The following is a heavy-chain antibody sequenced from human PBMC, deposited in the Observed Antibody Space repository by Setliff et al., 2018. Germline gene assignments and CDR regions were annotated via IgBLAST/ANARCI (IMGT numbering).Heavy chain of an antibody. CDR3: SVIYPSNFYY. CDR2: ITGNSDRI. J-gene: IGHJ4*02. CDR1: GFTFSSYG. Sequence: QTGGSLRLSCAASGFTFSSYGMHWVRQAPGKGMEWVSGITGNSDRIAYADSLKGRFTISRDNSKNTLYLQLNSLRSEDTALSYFSVIYPSNFYYWGQGTLVTVSS. V-gene: IGHV3-9*01. D-gene: IGHD3-10*01.